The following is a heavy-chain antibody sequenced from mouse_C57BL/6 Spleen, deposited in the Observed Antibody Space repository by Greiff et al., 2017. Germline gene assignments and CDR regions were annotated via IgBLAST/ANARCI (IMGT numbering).Heavy chain of an antibody. D-gene: IGHD1-1*01. Sequence: EVKVVESGGGLVKPGGSLKLSCAASGFTFSDYGMHWVRQAPEKGLEWVAYISSGSSTIYYADTVKGRFTISRDNAKNTLFLQMTSLRSEDTAMYYCARPTVVEDYYAMDYWGQGTSVTVSS. J-gene: IGHJ4*01. V-gene: IGHV5-17*01. CDR3: ARPTVVEDYYAMDY. CDR2: ISSGSSTI. CDR1: GFTFSDYG.